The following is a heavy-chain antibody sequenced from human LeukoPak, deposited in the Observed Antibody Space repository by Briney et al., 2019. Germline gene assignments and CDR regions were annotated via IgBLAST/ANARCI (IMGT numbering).Heavy chain of an antibody. V-gene: IGHV4-34*01. CDR3: ARGGRRWLQPTYYYYMDV. CDR1: GGSISSYY. CDR2: INHSGST. D-gene: IGHD5-24*01. Sequence: SETLSLTCTVSGGSISSYYWSWIRQPAGKGLEWIGKINHSGSTNYNPSLKSRVTISVDTSKNQFSLKLSSVTAADTAVYYCARGGRRWLQPTYYYYMDVWGKGTTVTVSS. J-gene: IGHJ6*03.